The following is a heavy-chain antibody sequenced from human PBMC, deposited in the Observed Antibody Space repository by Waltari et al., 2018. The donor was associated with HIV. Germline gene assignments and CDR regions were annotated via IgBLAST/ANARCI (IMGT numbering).Heavy chain of an antibody. CDR2: IRHDDSNR. Sequence: QVRLVESGGGVVPPGGSLRLSCVASGFTFRGVGLHWVRQAPGKGLEWVAFIRHDDSNRYYRDSVKGRFTISRDNSKNTVDLQMNNLKAEDTAVYYCGKDSNYFYDSTGYYCDFWGQGTLVTVSS. CDR1: GFTFRGVG. CDR3: GKDSNYFYDSTGYYCDF. V-gene: IGHV3-30*02. D-gene: IGHD3-3*01. J-gene: IGHJ4*02.